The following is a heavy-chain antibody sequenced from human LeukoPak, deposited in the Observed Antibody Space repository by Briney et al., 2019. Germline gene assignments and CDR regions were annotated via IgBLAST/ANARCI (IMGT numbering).Heavy chain of an antibody. CDR1: GGSISSGGYY. D-gene: IGHD3-10*01. CDR3: ARVNRYYGSGSYVYYYYGMDV. J-gene: IGHJ6*02. Sequence: SETLSLTCTVSGGSISSGGYYWSWIRQHPGKGLEWIGYIYYSGSTYYNPSLKSRVTISVDTSKNQFSLKLSSVTAADTAVYYCARVNRYYGSGSYVYYYYGMDVWGQGTTVTVSS. CDR2: IYYSGST. V-gene: IGHV4-31*03.